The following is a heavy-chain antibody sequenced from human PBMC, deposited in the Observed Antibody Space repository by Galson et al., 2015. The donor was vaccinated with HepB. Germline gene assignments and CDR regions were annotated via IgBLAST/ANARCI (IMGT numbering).Heavy chain of an antibody. V-gene: IGHV1-2*06. Sequence: SVKVSCKATGYTFAGYNIHWVRQAPGQGLEWMGRINPNSGGTNYAQKFQGRVTMTRDTSISIAYMELSRLRSDDTAVYYCAKDRGYGYNSDYWGQGTLVTVSS. CDR2: INPNSGGT. J-gene: IGHJ4*02. CDR1: GYTFAGYN. CDR3: AKDRGYGYNSDY. D-gene: IGHD5-24*01.